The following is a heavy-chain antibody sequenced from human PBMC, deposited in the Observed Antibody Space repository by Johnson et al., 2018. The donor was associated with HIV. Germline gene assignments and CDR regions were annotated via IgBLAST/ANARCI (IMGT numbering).Heavy chain of an antibody. J-gene: IGHJ3*02. Sequence: QVHLVESGGGVVQPGRSLRLSCAASGFTFKTYSIHWVRQAPGKGLEWVAVISYDGKNKYYADSVKGRFSISRDNSKNTLYLQMNGLGTEDTAGYYGATGYNWNYVSGVNLLGGGYEVPSEHAFEIWGQGTMVTVTS. CDR1: GFTFKTYS. CDR3: ATGYNWNYVSGVNLLGGGYEVPSEHAFEI. D-gene: IGHD1-7*01. V-gene: IGHV3-30*04. CDR2: ISYDGKNK.